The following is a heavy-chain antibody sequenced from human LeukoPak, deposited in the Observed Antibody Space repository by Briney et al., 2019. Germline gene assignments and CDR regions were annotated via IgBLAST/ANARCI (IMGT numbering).Heavy chain of an antibody. V-gene: IGHV4-4*07. CDR1: GGSISSYY. CDR3: ARGGLEYYDFWSGYYFDY. J-gene: IGHJ4*02. Sequence: RASETLSLTCTVSGGSISSYYWSWIRQPAGKGLEWIGRIYTSGSTNYNPSLKSRVTMSVDTSKNQFSLKLSSVTAADTAVYYCARGGLEYYDFWSGYYFDYWGQGALVTVSS. D-gene: IGHD3-3*01. CDR2: IYTSGST.